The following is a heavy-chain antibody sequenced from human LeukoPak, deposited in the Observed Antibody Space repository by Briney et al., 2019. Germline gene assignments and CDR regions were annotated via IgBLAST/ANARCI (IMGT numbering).Heavy chain of an antibody. V-gene: IGHV3-7*01. CDR1: GFTFSGYW. CDR3: ARDFSESPEHS. Sequence: GGSLRLSCEASGFTFSGYWMSWVRQAPGKGLEWVANIKPDGSERNYVDSVRARFIISRDNAKNSLYLQINSLSAEDTAVYYCARDFSESPEHSWGQGTLVTVSS. CDR2: IKPDGSER. D-gene: IGHD1/OR15-1a*01. J-gene: IGHJ4*02.